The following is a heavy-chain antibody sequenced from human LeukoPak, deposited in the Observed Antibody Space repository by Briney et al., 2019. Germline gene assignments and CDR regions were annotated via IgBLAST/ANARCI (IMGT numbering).Heavy chain of an antibody. J-gene: IGHJ5*02. CDR2: MNKGGSEK. CDR1: GFTFSSYW. Sequence: PGGSLRLSCAASGFTFSSYWMIWVRQAPGKGLEWVANMNKGGSEKNYVDSVKGRFTISRDNAKNSLDLQMNSLRVEDTAVYYCTRGSAGRGSGSHYPWGQGTLVTVSS. CDR3: TRGSAGRGSGSHYP. V-gene: IGHV3-7*04. D-gene: IGHD3-10*01.